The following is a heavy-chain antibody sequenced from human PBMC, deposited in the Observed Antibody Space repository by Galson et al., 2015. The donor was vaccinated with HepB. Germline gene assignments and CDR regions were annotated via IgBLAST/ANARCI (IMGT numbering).Heavy chain of an antibody. D-gene: IGHD6-19*01. CDR2: ITHGGST. Sequence: ETLSLTCAVYGGSFSGCYWTWIRQSPGKGLEWIGEITHGGSTNYNPSLKGRVTISADTSKNQFSLKLTSVTAADTAVYFCAGYSSGWASFDYWGQGTLVTVSS. CDR3: AGYSSGWASFDY. J-gene: IGHJ4*02. V-gene: IGHV4-34*01. CDR1: GGSFSGCY.